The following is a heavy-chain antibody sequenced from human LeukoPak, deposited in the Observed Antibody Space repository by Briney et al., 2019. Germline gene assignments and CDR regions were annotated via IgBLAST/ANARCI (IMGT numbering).Heavy chain of an antibody. J-gene: IGHJ4*02. CDR3: ARDRFLGVIDY. Sequence: SQTLSLMCAVSGGSISSYYWSWIRQPRRKALVCIGYIYYSGSTNYNPSLKSRVTISVDTSKNQFSLKLSSVTAADTAVYYCARDRFLGVIDYWGQGTLVTVSS. CDR2: IYYSGST. CDR1: GGSISSYY. D-gene: IGHD3-3*01. V-gene: IGHV4-59*01.